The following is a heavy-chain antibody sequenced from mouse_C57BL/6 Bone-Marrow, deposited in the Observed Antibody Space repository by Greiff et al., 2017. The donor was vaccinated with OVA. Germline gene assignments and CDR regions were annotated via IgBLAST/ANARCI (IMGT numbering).Heavy chain of an antibody. CDR2: ISYDGSN. CDR3: AREAVNYAMDY. V-gene: IGHV3-6*01. J-gene: IGHJ4*01. D-gene: IGHD1-1*01. CDR1: GYSITSGYY. Sequence: DVQLQESGPGLVKPSQSLSLTCSVTGYSITSGYYWNWIRQFPGNKLEWMGYISYDGSNNYNPSLKNRISITRDTSKNQFFLKLNSVTTEDTATYYCAREAVNYAMDYWGQGTSVTVSS.